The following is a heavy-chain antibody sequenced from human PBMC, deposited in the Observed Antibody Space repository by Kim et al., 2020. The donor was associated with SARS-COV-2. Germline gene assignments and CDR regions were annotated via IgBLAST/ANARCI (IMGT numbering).Heavy chain of an antibody. Sequence: GGSLRLSCAASGFTFSSYWMSWVRQAPGKGLEWVANIKQDGSEKYYVDSVKGRFTISRDNAKNSLYLQMNSLRAEDTAVYYCARLMRGYSYVYYYYGMDVWGQGTTVTVSS. CDR3: ARLMRGYSYVYYYYGMDV. V-gene: IGHV3-7*01. CDR2: IKQDGSEK. D-gene: IGHD5-18*01. CDR1: GFTFSSYW. J-gene: IGHJ6*02.